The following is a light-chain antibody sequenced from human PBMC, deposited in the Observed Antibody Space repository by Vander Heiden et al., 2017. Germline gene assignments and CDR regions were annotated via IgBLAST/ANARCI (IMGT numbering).Light chain of an antibody. Sequence: DIKMTQSPSTLSASVGDRVTITCRASQSIDIWLAWYQQKPGKAPKRLIYKASTLESGVTSRFSGSGSGTEFTLTISSLQPDDFATYYCQQYDTFSRTFGQGTKVEIK. CDR3: QQYDTFSRT. CDR1: QSIDIW. V-gene: IGKV1-5*03. J-gene: IGKJ1*01. CDR2: KAS.